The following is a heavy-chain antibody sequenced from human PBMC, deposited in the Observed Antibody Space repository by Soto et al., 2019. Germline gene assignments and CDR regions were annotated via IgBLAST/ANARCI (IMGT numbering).Heavy chain of an antibody. D-gene: IGHD3-3*01. CDR2: IWYDGSNK. Sequence: GGSLRLSCAVSGFTLSSHAMHWVRQAPGKGLEWVAVIWYDGSNKYYADSVKGRFTISRDNSKNTLYLQMNSLRAEDTAVYYCAKARAQYYDFWSGYPVDYWGQGTLVTVSS. CDR3: AKARAQYYDFWSGYPVDY. J-gene: IGHJ4*02. CDR1: GFTLSSHA. V-gene: IGHV3-33*06.